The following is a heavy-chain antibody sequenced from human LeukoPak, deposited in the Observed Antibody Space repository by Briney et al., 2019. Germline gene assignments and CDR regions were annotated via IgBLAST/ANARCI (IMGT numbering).Heavy chain of an antibody. V-gene: IGHV3-48*03. CDR3: ARSLPAYSGSLY. J-gene: IGHJ4*02. CDR1: GFTFSSYE. D-gene: IGHD1-26*01. Sequence: GGSLRLSCAASGFTFSSYEMNWVRQAPGKGLEWVSYISSSGSTIYYADSVKGRFTISRDNAKNSLYLQLNSLRAEDTAVYYCARSLPAYSGSLYWGQGTLVTVSS. CDR2: ISSSGSTI.